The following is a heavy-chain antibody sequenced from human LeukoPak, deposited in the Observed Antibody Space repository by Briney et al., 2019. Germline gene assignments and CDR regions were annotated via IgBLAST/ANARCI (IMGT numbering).Heavy chain of an antibody. J-gene: IGHJ4*02. CDR2: IYPNGST. Sequence: NPSETLSLTCTVSGGSFSTYYWSRIRQPAGKGLDWIGRIYPNGSTNYNPSLKSRLTMSLDTSKNQFSLKVSSVTAADTALYYCASGRDSWGALPKYYFDYWGQGTLVTVSS. CDR3: ASGRDSWGALPKYYFDY. CDR1: GGSFSTYY. D-gene: IGHD6-13*01. V-gene: IGHV4-4*07.